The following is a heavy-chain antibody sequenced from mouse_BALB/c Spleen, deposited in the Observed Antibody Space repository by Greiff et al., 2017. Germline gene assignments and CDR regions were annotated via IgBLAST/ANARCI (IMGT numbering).Heavy chain of an antibody. CDR1: GFSLTSYG. Sequence: QVQLKESGPGLVAPSQSLSITCTVSGFSLTSYGVHWVRQPPGKGLEWLGVIWAGGSTNYNSALMSRLSISKDNSKSQVFLKMNSLQTDDTAMYYCAREGGDYWFAYWGQGTLVTVSA. D-gene: IGHD2-13*01. CDR3: AREGGDYWFAY. V-gene: IGHV2-9*02. CDR2: IWAGGST. J-gene: IGHJ3*01.